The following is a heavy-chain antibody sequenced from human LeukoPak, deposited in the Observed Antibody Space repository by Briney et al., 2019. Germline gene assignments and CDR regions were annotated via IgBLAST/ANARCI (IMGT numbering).Heavy chain of an antibody. CDR2: FDPEDGET. Sequence: ASVKVSCKVSGSTLTELSMHWVRQAPGKGLEWMGGFDPEDGETIYAQKFQGRVTMTEDTSTDTAYMELSSLRSEDTAVYYCARDRGYSGTLSLLDYWGQGTLVTVSS. D-gene: IGHD5-18*01. J-gene: IGHJ4*02. CDR3: ARDRGYSGTLSLLDY. CDR1: GSTLTELS. V-gene: IGHV1-24*01.